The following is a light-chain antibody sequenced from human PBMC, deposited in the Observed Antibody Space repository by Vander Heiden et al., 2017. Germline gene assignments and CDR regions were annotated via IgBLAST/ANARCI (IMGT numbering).Light chain of an antibody. CDR1: SIGRKS. Sequence: SYVLTQPPSVSVAPGQTARITCGGNSIGRKSVHWYQQKPGQAPGVVVYDDSARPSGIPERFSGSNSVNTATLTISRVEAGDEADYYCQVWDSSSDHLYVFGTGTKVTVL. V-gene: IGLV3-21*02. CDR3: QVWDSSSDHLYV. J-gene: IGLJ1*01. CDR2: DDS.